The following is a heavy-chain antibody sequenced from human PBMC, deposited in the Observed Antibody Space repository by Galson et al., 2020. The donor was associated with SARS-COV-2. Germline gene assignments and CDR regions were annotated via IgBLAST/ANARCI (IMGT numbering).Heavy chain of an antibody. Sequence: GGSLRLSCAASGFTFSSYGMHWVRQAPGKGLEWVAVISYDGSNKYYADSVKGRFTISRDNSKNTLYLQMNSLRAEDTAVYYCAAGLLDYFDYWGQGTLVTVSS. CDR3: AAGLLDYFDY. CDR2: ISYDGSNK. D-gene: IGHD2-15*01. CDR1: GFTFSSYG. V-gene: IGHV3-30*03. J-gene: IGHJ4*02.